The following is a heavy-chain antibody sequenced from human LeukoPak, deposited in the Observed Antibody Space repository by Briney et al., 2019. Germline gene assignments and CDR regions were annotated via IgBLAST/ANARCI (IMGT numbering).Heavy chain of an antibody. CDR3: AREAGTAVGVYFDY. D-gene: IGHD6-13*01. CDR1: GFTFSSYA. V-gene: IGHV3-23*01. J-gene: IGHJ4*02. Sequence: GGSLRLSCAASGFTFSSYAMSWVRQAPGKGLEWVSGISGSGGSTYYADSVKGRFTISRENSKNTLHLQMNSLRAEDTAVYYCAREAGTAVGVYFDYWGQGTPVTVSS. CDR2: ISGSGGST.